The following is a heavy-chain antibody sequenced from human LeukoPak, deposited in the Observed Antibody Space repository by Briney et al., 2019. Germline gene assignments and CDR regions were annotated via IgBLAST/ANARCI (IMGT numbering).Heavy chain of an antibody. CDR2: IWYDGSNK. CDR3: ARDTGRGVALYGMDV. J-gene: IGHJ6*04. CDR1: GFTFSSYG. Sequence: GRSLRLSCASSGFTFSSYGMHWVRQAPGKGLDWVAVIWYDGSNKYYADSVKGRFTISRDNSKNTLYLQKNSLRAEDTAVYYCARDTGRGVALYGMDVWGKGTTVTVSS. V-gene: IGHV3-33*01. D-gene: IGHD3-10*01.